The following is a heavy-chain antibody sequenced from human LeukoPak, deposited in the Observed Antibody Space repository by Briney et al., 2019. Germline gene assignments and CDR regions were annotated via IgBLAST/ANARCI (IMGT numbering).Heavy chain of an antibody. D-gene: IGHD3-9*01. CDR1: GDTFSIYG. V-gene: IGHV1-69*01. CDR2: IIPISGAA. J-gene: IGHJ6*03. Sequence: GSSVKVSCKAVGDTFSIYGISWVRQAPGQGLEWMGGIIPISGAAEYAQKFQGRVTITADEPTTTAYMELTSLTSDDTAAYYCARETGTVPFHNVLTGRQDFYYYYIDVWGKGTTVTVSS. CDR3: ARETGTVPFHNVLTGRQDFYYYYIDV.